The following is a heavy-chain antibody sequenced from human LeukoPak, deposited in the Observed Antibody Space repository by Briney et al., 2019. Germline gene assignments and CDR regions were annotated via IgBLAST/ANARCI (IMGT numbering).Heavy chain of an antibody. CDR2: IIPIFGTA. D-gene: IGHD3-10*01. CDR3: ARADYYGSGSYGIYYYYGMDV. V-gene: IGHV1-69*13. J-gene: IGHJ6*02. Sequence: ASVKVSCKASGGTFSSYAISWVRQAPGQGLEWMGGIIPIFGTANYAQKFQGRVTITADESTSTAYMELSSLRSEDTAVYNCARADYYGSGSYGIYYYYGMDVWGQGTTVTVSS. CDR1: GGTFSSYA.